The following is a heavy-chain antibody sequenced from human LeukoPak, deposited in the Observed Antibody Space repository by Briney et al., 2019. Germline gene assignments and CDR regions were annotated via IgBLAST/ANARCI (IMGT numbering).Heavy chain of an antibody. V-gene: IGHV4-59*01. J-gene: IGHJ6*03. CDR2: THYRGRT. D-gene: IGHD6-6*01. CDR1: GDSISSNY. CDR3: ARDRQAVRPSHYHYYMDV. Sequence: SETLSLTCSVSGDSISSNYRIWIRQSPGKGLEWIGDTHYRGRTTYNPSLKSRVAMSLDTSKNQFSLRLSSVTAADTAVYYCARDRQAVRPSHYHYYMDVWDKGTTVTVSS.